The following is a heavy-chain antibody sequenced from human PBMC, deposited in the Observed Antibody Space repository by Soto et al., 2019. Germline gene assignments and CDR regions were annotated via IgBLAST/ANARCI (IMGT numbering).Heavy chain of an antibody. CDR2: ISSDGSKI. J-gene: IGHJ3*02. Sequence: QVQLVESGGGVVQPGRSLRLSCAASGFTFSSHAMHWVRQAPGKGLEWVAVISSDGSKIYYADSVKGRFPISRDNSKNTLYLQMNSLRAEDTAVYFCARDGEDVLRNIPGDAFDIWGQGTMVTVSS. CDR1: GFTFSSHA. V-gene: IGHV3-30-3*01. CDR3: ARDGEDVLRNIPGDAFDI. D-gene: IGHD3-3*01.